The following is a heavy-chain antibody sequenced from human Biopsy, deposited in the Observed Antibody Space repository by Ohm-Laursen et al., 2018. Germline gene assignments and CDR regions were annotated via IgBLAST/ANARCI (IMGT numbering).Heavy chain of an antibody. V-gene: IGHV3-73*01. J-gene: IGHJ4*02. Sequence: SLRLSCTASGFTFSASAVHWVRQASGKGLEWVGRIRRKAKSYATAYAASVAGRFTISRDDSKNTTYLQMNSLKTEDTAVYYCTLEGAGFDNWGQGTLVTVSS. CDR3: TLEGAGFDN. D-gene: IGHD3-10*01. CDR1: GFTFSASA. CDR2: IRRKAKSYAT.